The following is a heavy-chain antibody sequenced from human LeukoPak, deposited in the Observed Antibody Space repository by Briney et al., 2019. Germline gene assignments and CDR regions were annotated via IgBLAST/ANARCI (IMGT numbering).Heavy chain of an antibody. J-gene: IGHJ4*02. Sequence: ASVKVSCKASVYTFTGYYIQWVRQAPGQGLEWMGLIDPNSGGTTYAQKFQGRVTMTRDTSISTAYMELTSLKSDDTAIYYCALGDGEFDYWGQGTLVTVSS. V-gene: IGHV1-2*02. CDR2: IDPNSGGT. CDR1: VYTFTGYY. CDR3: ALGDGEFDY. D-gene: IGHD3-10*01.